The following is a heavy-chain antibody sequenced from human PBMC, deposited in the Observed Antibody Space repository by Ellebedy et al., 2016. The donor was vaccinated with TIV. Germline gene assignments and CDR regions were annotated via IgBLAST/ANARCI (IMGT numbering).Heavy chain of an antibody. CDR1: GGSFSFYY. D-gene: IGHD2/OR15-2a*01. CDR2: IYYTVST. J-gene: IGHJ4*02. V-gene: IGHV4-59*08. Sequence: MPGGSLRLSCTVSGGSFSFYYWSWIRQPPGKGLEWVGYIYYTVSTNHNPPLKSRVTISVDPSKNQFSLKLRSVTAADTAVYFCARLAGGSQSEYFFDYWGQGSLVTVSS. CDR3: ARLAGGSQSEYFFDY.